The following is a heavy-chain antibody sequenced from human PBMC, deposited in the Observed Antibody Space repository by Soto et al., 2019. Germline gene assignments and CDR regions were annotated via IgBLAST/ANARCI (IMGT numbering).Heavy chain of an antibody. J-gene: IGHJ6*02. CDR2: IVDRDGST. V-gene: IGHV3-23*01. CDR1: GFTFNTFA. CDR3: ANPPFPGYYYFAMDV. Sequence: EVQVLESGGGLVQPGGSLRLSCAASGFTFNTFAMTWVRQAPGKGLEWVSVIVDRDGSTYYADSVKGRFTISRDNSKNTLYLQMNSLRAEDTAVYYCANPPFPGYYYFAMDVWGQGTTVTVSS.